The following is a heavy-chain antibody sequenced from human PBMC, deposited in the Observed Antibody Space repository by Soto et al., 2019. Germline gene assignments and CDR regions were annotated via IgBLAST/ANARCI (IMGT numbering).Heavy chain of an antibody. CDR2: IIPIFGTA. J-gene: IGHJ6*02. D-gene: IGHD2-15*01. V-gene: IGHV1-69*06. Sequence: SVKVSCKASGGTFSSYAISWVRQAPGQGLEWMGGIIPIFGTANYAQKFQGRVTITADKSTSTAYMELSSLRSEDTAVYYCARGEDIVVVVAAIGLYYYGMDVWGQGTTVTVSS. CDR1: GGTFSSYA. CDR3: ARGEDIVVVVAAIGLYYYGMDV.